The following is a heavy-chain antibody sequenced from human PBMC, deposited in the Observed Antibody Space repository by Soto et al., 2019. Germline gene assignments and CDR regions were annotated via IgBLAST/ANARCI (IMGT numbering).Heavy chain of an antibody. V-gene: IGHV1-18*01. CDR1: GYTFISYG. Sequence: QVQLVQSGAEVKKPGASVKVSCKASGYTFISYGISWVRQAPGQGLEWMGRISAYNGNTNYAQKLQGRVTMTTDTSTRTAYMEQTSLRSDDTAVYYCARTRGVNGGYFDYWGQGTLVIVSS. CDR3: ARTRGVNGGYFDY. D-gene: IGHD7-27*01. CDR2: ISAYNGNT. J-gene: IGHJ4*02.